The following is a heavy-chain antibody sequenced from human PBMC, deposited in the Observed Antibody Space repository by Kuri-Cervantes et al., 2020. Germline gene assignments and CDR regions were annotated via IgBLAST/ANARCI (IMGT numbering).Heavy chain of an antibody. Sequence: GGSLRLSCAASGFTSSNYVMNWVRQAPGKGLEWVSRIDEYGDATYYADSVKGRFTVSRDRSRHTFYLQMNSLRATDTATYYCARDALWYGHLIGFDPWGLGTRVTVSS. V-gene: IGHV3-23*01. CDR3: ARDALWYGHLIGFDP. J-gene: IGHJ5*02. D-gene: IGHD3-10*01. CDR1: GFTSSNYV. CDR2: IDEYGDAT.